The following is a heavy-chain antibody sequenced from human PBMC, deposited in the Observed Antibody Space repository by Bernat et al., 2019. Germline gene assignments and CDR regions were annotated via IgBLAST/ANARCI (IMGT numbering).Heavy chain of an antibody. D-gene: IGHD1-26*01. CDR3: AKDGGSYYVDDY. Sequence: QVQLVESGGGVVQPGGSLRLSCAASGFTFSSYGMHWVRQAPGKGLEWVAFIRYDGSNTYYADSVKGRFTISRDNSKNTLYLQMNSLRAEDTAVYYCAKDGGSYYVDDYWGQGTLVTVSS. CDR2: IRYDGSNT. V-gene: IGHV3-30*02. J-gene: IGHJ4*02. CDR1: GFTFSSYG.